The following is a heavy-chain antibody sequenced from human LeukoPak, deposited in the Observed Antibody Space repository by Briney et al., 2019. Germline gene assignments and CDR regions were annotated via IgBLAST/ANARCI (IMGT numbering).Heavy chain of an antibody. CDR1: GFTFSSYG. J-gene: IGHJ4*02. Sequence: PGRSLRLSCAASGFTFSSYGMHWVRQAPGKGLEWVAVISYDGSNKYYADSVKGGFTISRDNSKNTLYLKMNSLRAEDTAVYYCAKGGYSGYEDSYPFDYWGQGTLVTVSS. CDR2: ISYDGSNK. D-gene: IGHD5-12*01. V-gene: IGHV3-30*18. CDR3: AKGGYSGYEDSYPFDY.